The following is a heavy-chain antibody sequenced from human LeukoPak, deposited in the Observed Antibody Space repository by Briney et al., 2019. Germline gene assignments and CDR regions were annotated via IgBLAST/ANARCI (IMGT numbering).Heavy chain of an antibody. CDR3: ARLTIFGNDAFDI. D-gene: IGHD3-3*01. CDR1: AGTFSSYA. Sequence: GSSVKVSCSTSAGTFSSYAICWVRQAPGQRRECMAGIIPIFGTANYAQKFQGRVTITADESTSTAYMELSSLRSEDTAVYYCARLTIFGNDAFDIWGPGTMVTVSS. CDR2: IIPIFGTA. V-gene: IGHV1-69*01. J-gene: IGHJ3*02.